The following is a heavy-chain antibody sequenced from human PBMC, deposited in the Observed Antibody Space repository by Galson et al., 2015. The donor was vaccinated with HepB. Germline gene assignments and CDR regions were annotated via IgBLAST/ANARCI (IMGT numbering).Heavy chain of an antibody. J-gene: IGHJ3*02. D-gene: IGHD6-19*01. Sequence: QSGAEVKKPGESLKISCEGSGYTFTTYWIAWVRQMPGKGLEWMGTIYPGDSDTRYSPSFQGQVTISADKSISTAYLQWSSLKASDTAMYYRARSIAVAGSTRAFDIWGQGTMVTVSS. CDR3: ARSIAVAGSTRAFDI. V-gene: IGHV5-51*03. CDR2: IYPGDSDT. CDR1: GYTFTTYW.